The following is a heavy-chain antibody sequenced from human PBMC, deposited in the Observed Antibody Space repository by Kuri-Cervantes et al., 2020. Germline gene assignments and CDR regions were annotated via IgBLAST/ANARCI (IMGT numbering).Heavy chain of an antibody. CDR1: GGSFSGYY. D-gene: IGHD6-19*01. CDR2: IYYSGST. CDR3: ARDSAVPAALYSSGWYFSGFDP. V-gene: IGHV4-34*01. Sequence: ESLKISCAVYGGSFSGYYWGWIRQPPGRGLEWIGSIYYSGSTYYNPSLKSRVTISVDTSKNQFSLKLSSVTAADTAVYYCARDSAVPAALYSSGWYFSGFDPWGQGTLVTVSS. J-gene: IGHJ5*02.